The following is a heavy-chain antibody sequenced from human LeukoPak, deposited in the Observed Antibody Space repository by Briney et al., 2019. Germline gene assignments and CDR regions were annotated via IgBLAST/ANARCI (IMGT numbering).Heavy chain of an antibody. V-gene: IGHV3-73*01. Sequence: GGSLRLSCAASGFTFSGSAMHWVRQASGKGLEWVGRIRSKANSYATAYAASVKGRFTISRDDSKNTAYLQMNSLKTEDTAVYYCTRLHYGSESSDFDIWGQGTMVTVSS. J-gene: IGHJ3*02. CDR3: TRLHYGSESSDFDI. CDR2: IRSKANSYAT. CDR1: GFTFSGSA. D-gene: IGHD3-10*01.